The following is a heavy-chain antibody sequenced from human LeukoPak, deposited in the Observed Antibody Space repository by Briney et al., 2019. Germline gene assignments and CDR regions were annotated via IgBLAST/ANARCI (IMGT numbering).Heavy chain of an antibody. CDR2: ISYDGSNK. J-gene: IGHJ4*02. CDR3: SCGLRYY. Sequence: GRSLRLSCAASGFTFSSYAMHWVRQAPGKGLEWVAVISYDGSNKYYADSVKGRFTISRDNSKNTLYLQTNSLRAEDTAVYYCSCGLRYYWGQGTLVTVSS. D-gene: IGHD2-21*01. CDR1: GFTFSSYA. V-gene: IGHV3-30*04.